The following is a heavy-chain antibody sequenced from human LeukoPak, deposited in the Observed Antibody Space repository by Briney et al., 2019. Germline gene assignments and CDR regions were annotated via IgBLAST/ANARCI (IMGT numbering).Heavy chain of an antibody. Sequence: SQTLSLTCTVSGASISSGGYYWSWIRQHPGKGLKWIGYISYSGSTYYNPSLKSRVTISVDTSKNQFSLKLNSVTAADTAVYYCAKQAVEGWYLGQFDYWGQGTLVTVSS. CDR3: AKQAVEGWYLGQFDY. CDR2: ISYSGST. D-gene: IGHD2-15*01. V-gene: IGHV4-31*03. CDR1: GASISSGGYY. J-gene: IGHJ4*02.